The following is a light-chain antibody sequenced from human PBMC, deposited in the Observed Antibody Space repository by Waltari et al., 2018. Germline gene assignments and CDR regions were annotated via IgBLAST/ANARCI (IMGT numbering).Light chain of an antibody. Sequence: QSALTQPPSVSGSPGQSVTISCAGTNSDVGFYNRVSWYQQSPGTAPKLRVYQVSNRPSGVPDRFSGSKSGSTASLTISGLQAEDEADYYCYSYTTSGIYVFGTGTNVSVL. CDR3: YSYTTSGIYV. CDR1: NSDVGFYNR. CDR2: QVS. V-gene: IGLV2-18*02. J-gene: IGLJ1*01.